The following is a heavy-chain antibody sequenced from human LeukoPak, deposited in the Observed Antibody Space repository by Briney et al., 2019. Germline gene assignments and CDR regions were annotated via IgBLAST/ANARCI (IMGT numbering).Heavy chain of an antibody. CDR2: ISRSSDYT. Sequence: GGSLRLSCAASGFTLSSYTMNWVRQAPGKGLEWVSSISRSSDYTYYADSVKGRFTISRDSAKNSLYLQMNSLRAEDTAVYYCAREDRTITMVRGDHGTDVWGQGTTVTVSS. CDR3: AREDRTITMVRGDHGTDV. D-gene: IGHD3-10*01. CDR1: GFTLSSYT. V-gene: IGHV3-21*01. J-gene: IGHJ6*02.